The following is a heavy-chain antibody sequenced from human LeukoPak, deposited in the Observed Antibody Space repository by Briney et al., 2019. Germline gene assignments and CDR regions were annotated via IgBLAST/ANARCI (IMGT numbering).Heavy chain of an antibody. CDR2: ISAYNSNT. CDR1: GYTFNSYG. D-gene: IGHD3-22*01. V-gene: IGHV1-18*01. Sequence: VKVSCKASGYTFNSYGISWVRQAPGQGLEWMGWISAYNSNTKYAQKFQGRVTMTTDTSTSTAYMELRSLRSDDTAVYYCARGQITNYYDSSGYYSTPHWFDPWGQGTLVTVSS. CDR3: ARGQITNYYDSSGYYSTPHWFDP. J-gene: IGHJ5*02.